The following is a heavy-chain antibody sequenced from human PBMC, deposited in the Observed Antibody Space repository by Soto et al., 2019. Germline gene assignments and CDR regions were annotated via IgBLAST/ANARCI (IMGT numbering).Heavy chain of an antibody. CDR3: ARQGINRGFGPGAFDI. V-gene: IGHV4-39*01. Sequence: QLQLQESGPGLVKPSETLSLTCSVSGDSLSSSYYYWGWIRQPPGERLEWIASVDYTGSAYYSPSLRSRVTISVDTSNNDFSLKVDSVSATDTALYYCARQGINRGFGPGAFDIWGQGTTVLVSS. CDR1: GDSLSSSYYY. J-gene: IGHJ3*02. D-gene: IGHD1-20*01. CDR2: VDYTGSA.